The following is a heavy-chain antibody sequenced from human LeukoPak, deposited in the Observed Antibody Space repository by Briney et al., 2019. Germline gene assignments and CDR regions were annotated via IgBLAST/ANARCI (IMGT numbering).Heavy chain of an antibody. V-gene: IGHV3-48*04. Sequence: PGGSLRLSCAASGFTFSSYAMSWVRQAPGKGLEWISYISSSASTIYYADSVKGRFTISRDNAKKSLYLQMNSLRAEDTAVYYCARRGYYDSSGYSDYWGQGTLVTVSS. CDR3: ARRGYYDSSGYSDY. J-gene: IGHJ4*02. CDR1: GFTFSSYA. CDR2: ISSSASTI. D-gene: IGHD3-22*01.